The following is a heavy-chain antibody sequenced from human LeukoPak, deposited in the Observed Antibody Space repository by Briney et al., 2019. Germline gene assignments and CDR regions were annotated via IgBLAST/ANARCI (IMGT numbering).Heavy chain of an antibody. J-gene: IGHJ4*02. CDR2: ISGSGDNT. D-gene: IGHD3-9*01. Sequence: GGSPRLSCAASGFTFSSYAMSWVRQAPGKGLEWVSVISGSGDNTYYADSVKGRFTISRDNSKNTLYLQMNSLRAEDTAVYYCASLGMVYNILTGYRRPQTNDYWGQGTLVTVSS. V-gene: IGHV3-23*01. CDR1: GFTFSSYA. CDR3: ASLGMVYNILTGYRRPQTNDY.